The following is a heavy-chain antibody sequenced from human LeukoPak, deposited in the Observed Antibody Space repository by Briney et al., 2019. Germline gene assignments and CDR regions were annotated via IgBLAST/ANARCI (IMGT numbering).Heavy chain of an antibody. CDR1: GGPISSSSYY. CDR3: ARRSSRVRGVISPFDY. V-gene: IGHV4-39*01. D-gene: IGHD3-10*01. J-gene: IGHJ4*02. CDR2: IYYSGST. Sequence: KPSETLSLTCTVSGGPISSSSYYWGWIRQPPGKGLEWIGSIYYSGSTYYSPSLKSRVTISVDTSKNQFSLKLSSVTAADTAVYYCARRSSRVRGVISPFDYWGQGTLVTVSS.